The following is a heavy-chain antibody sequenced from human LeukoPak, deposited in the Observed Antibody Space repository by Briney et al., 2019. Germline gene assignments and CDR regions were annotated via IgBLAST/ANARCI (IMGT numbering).Heavy chain of an antibody. J-gene: IGHJ4*02. D-gene: IGHD4/OR15-4a*01. CDR3: ARDHPYGGFDY. V-gene: IGHV4-39*02. CDR2: IYDSGST. Sequence: PSETLSLTCTVSGGSIRSSYYHWGWIRQPPGKGLEWIGSIYDSGSTYYNPSLKSRVTISVDTSKNQFSLKLNSVTAADTAVYYCARDHPYGGFDYWGQGTLVTVSS. CDR1: GGSIRSSYYH.